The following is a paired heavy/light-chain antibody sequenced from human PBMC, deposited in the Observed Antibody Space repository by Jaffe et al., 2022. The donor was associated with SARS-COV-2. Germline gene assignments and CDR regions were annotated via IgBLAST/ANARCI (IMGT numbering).Light chain of an antibody. J-gene: IGKJ4*01. CDR2: AAS. V-gene: IGKV1-39*01. CDR3: QQSYSTRLT. CDR1: QSISSY. Sequence: DIQMTQSPSSLSASVGDRVTITCRASQSISSYLNWYQQKPGKAPKLLIYAASSLQSGVPSRFSGSGSGTDFTLTISSLQPEDFATYYCQQSYSTRLTFGGGTKVEIK.
Heavy chain of an antibody. CDR1: GDSVSSNSAA. CDR3: ARDSTGTSSFRLNARKKDGMDV. J-gene: IGHJ6*02. Sequence: QVQLQQSGPGLVKPSQTLSLTCAISGDSVSSNSAAWNWIRQSPSRGLEWLGRTYYRSKWYNDYAVSVKSRITINPDTSKNQFSLQLNSVTPEDTAVYYCARDSTGTSSFRLNARKKDGMDVWGQGTTVTVSS. V-gene: IGHV6-1*01. CDR2: TYYRSKWYN. D-gene: IGHD2-2*01.